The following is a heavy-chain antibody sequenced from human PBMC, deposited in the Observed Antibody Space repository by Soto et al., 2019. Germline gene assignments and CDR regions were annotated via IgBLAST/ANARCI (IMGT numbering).Heavy chain of an antibody. CDR2: IYYSGST. Sequence: SETLSLTCTVSGGSISSSSYYWGWIRQPPGKGLEWIGYIYYSGSTYYNPSLKSRVTISVDTSKNQFSLKLNSVTAADTAVYYCATRTDYYYGSGSLGGMDVWGQGTTVTDSS. D-gene: IGHD3-10*01. J-gene: IGHJ6*02. CDR3: ATRTDYYYGSGSLGGMDV. V-gene: IGHV4-31*03. CDR1: GGSISSSSYY.